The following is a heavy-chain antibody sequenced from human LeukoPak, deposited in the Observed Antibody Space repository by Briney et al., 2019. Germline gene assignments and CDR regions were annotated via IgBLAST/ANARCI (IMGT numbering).Heavy chain of an antibody. CDR2: ISGSGGST. J-gene: IGHJ6*03. CDR3: AKDSGWAVGYYYMDV. Sequence: SCKASGYTFTGYYMHWVRQAPGKGLEWVSAISGSGGSTYYADSVKGRFTISRDNSKNTLYLQMNSLRAEDTAVYYCAKDSGWAVGYYYMDVWGKGTTVTVSS. V-gene: IGHV3-23*01. CDR1: GYTFTGYY. D-gene: IGHD3-22*01.